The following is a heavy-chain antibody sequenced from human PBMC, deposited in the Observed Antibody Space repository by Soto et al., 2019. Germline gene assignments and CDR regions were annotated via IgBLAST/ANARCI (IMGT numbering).Heavy chain of an antibody. CDR1: GYTFTNHG. V-gene: IGHV1-18*04. Sequence: QVELVQSGVEVKKPGASVKVSCKASGYTFTNHGLSWVRQAPGQGLEWMGWISASNGDTNYAQKFLGRVTVTTDTSYRTGDMELRSLKSADTSVYHSARMVRGSKIGDSYYMEAWGRGIPVIVSS. J-gene: IGHJ6*03. D-gene: IGHD3-10*01. CDR2: ISASNGDT. CDR3: ARMVRGSKIGDSYYMEA.